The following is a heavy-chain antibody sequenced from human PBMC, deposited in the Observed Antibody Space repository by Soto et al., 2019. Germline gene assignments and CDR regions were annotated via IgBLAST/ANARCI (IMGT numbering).Heavy chain of an antibody. CDR1: GGSISSGDYY. Sequence: SETLSLTCTVSGGSISSGDYYWSWIRQPPGKGLEWIGYIYYSGSTYYNPSLKSRVTISVDTSKNQFSLKLSSVTAADTAVYYCARGSRGTVDAFDIWGQGTMVTV. CDR3: ARGSRGTVDAFDI. J-gene: IGHJ3*02. D-gene: IGHD3-16*01. V-gene: IGHV4-30-4*01. CDR2: IYYSGST.